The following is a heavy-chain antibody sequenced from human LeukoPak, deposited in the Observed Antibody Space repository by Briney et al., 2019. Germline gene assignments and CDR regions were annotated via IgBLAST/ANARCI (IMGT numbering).Heavy chain of an antibody. CDR2: INHSGST. J-gene: IGHJ4*02. CDR1: GGSISSSNW. D-gene: IGHD3-9*01. V-gene: IGHV4-4*02. CDR3: ARSRRRYDILTGYYRAGPFDY. Sequence: SETLSLTCAVSGGSISSSNWWSWVRQPPGKGLEWIGEINHSGSTNYNPSLKSRVTISVDTSKNQFSLKLSSVTAADTAVYYCARSRRRYDILTGYYRAGPFDYWGQGTLVTVSS.